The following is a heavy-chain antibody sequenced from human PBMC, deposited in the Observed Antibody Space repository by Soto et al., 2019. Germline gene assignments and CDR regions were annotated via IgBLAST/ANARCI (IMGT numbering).Heavy chain of an antibody. CDR2: ISYDGSNK. V-gene: IGHV3-30-3*02. D-gene: IGHD3-10*01. CDR3: AKRLVPAPVDY. J-gene: IGHJ4*02. Sequence: GGSLRLSCAASGFTFSSYAMHWVRQAPGKGLEWVAVISYDGSNKYYADSVKGRFTISRDNSKNTLYLQMNSLRADDTAVYYCAKRLVPAPVDYWGQGTLVTVSS. CDR1: GFTFSSYA.